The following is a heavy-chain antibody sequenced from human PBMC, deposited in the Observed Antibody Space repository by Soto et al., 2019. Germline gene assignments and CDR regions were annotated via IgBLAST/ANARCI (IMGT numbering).Heavy chain of an antibody. J-gene: IGHJ6*02. V-gene: IGHV1-18*01. D-gene: IGHD5-18*01. CDR2: ISAYNGNT. Sequence: QVQLVQSGAEVKKPGASVKVSCKASGYIFTSYGISWVRQAPGQGLEWMGWISAYNGNTNYAQKLQGRVTMTTDTSTSTAYMELRSLRSDDTAVYYCARDRRIQLWSPYYYYYGMDVWGQGTTVTVSS. CDR3: ARDRRIQLWSPYYYYYGMDV. CDR1: GYIFTSYG.